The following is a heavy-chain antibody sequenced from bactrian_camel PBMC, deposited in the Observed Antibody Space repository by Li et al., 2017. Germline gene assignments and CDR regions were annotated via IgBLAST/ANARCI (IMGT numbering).Heavy chain of an antibody. D-gene: IGHD1*01. Sequence: VQLVESGGGSAQAGGSLSLSCAASNGYIFSTCGSGWYRQAPGKGREFVSHITKNGTISNSDSVQGRFTILLDNAQNTLYLQVDDLKPEDTAVYICAAGVLAQPDIGCRFLGDRVDVSHYWGQGTQVTVS. V-gene: IGHV3S53*01. CDR3: AAGVLAQPDIGCRFLGDRVDVSHY. CDR2: ITKNGTI. CDR1: NGYIFSTCG. J-gene: IGHJ4*01.